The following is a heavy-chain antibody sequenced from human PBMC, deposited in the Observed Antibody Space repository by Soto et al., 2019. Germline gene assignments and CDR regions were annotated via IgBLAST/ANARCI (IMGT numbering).Heavy chain of an antibody. Sequence: QVQLVQSGAEVVKPGSSVKVSCKASGDTFDTFAISWVRQAPGQGLEWMGGIIPIFRTPDYGQKFQGRVTITADESTSTAYMELSSLRSEDLSVYYCARDKDQEQLGGNYYYSLDVWGQGTTVTVSS. CDR2: IIPIFRTP. J-gene: IGHJ6*02. CDR1: GDTFDTFA. D-gene: IGHD1-1*01. CDR3: ARDKDQEQLGGNYYYSLDV. V-gene: IGHV1-69*12.